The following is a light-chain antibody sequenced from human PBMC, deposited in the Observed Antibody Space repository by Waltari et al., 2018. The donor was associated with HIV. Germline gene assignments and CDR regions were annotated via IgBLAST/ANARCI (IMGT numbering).Light chain of an antibody. V-gene: IGLV2-8*01. CDR3: SAHAGSNNYV. J-gene: IGLJ1*01. Sequence: QSALTQPPSASGSPGQSVTISCSGTSSDVGGYDYVSWYQQHPGKAPKLMIYEVSKRPTGVPDRFYGSKSGNTASLTVSGLQAEEEADYYCSAHAGSNNYVFGTGTKVTVL. CDR1: SSDVGGYDY. CDR2: EVS.